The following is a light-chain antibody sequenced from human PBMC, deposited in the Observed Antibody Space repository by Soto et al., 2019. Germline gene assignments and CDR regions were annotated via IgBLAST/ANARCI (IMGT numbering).Light chain of an antibody. Sequence: AIQITHSPSSLSSSVLYIFTITCLASQGIRNDLDWFQQKPGKAPKLLIYAASNLQSGVPARFSGSGSGTDFTLTISSLQPEDFATYYCLQKYFYPFTFGPGTKVDIK. CDR1: QGIRND. V-gene: IGKV1-6*01. CDR3: LQKYFYPFT. CDR2: AAS. J-gene: IGKJ3*01.